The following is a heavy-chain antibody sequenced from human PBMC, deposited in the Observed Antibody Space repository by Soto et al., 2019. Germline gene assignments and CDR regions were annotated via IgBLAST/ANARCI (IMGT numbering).Heavy chain of an antibody. J-gene: IGHJ5*02. V-gene: IGHV3-66*01. Sequence: GGSLRLSCAASGFTVSSNYMSWVRQAQGKGLEWVSVIYSGGSTYYDDSVKGRFYISRDNSKNTQYLQMNSMRAEDTVMYYCAREPCIAVAGTSGWFDPWGQGTLVTVSS. CDR2: IYSGGST. CDR1: GFTVSSNY. D-gene: IGHD6-19*01. CDR3: AREPCIAVAGTSGWFDP.